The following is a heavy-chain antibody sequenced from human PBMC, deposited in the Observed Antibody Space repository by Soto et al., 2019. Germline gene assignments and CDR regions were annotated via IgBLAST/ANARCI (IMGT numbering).Heavy chain of an antibody. Sequence: ASVKVSCKASGGTFSSYTISWVRQAPGQGLEWMGWISANIGKTNYAQKFQGRVTMTTDKSTSTAYMELRSLRSDDTAVYYCSTRSGYDDITNFDYWGQGTLVTVSS. J-gene: IGHJ4*02. D-gene: IGHD5-12*01. CDR2: ISANIGKT. CDR1: GGTFSSYT. CDR3: STRSGYDDITNFDY. V-gene: IGHV1-18*01.